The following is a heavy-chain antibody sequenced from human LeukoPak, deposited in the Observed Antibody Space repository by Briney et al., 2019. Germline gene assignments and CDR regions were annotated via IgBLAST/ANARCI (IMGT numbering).Heavy chain of an antibody. D-gene: IGHD6-19*01. V-gene: IGHV3-7*01. CDR3: ARTGGSSGWYSPALLKYYFDY. Sequence: GGSLRPSCAASGFTFSSYGMHWVRQAPGKGLEWVANIKQDGNEKYYVDSVKGRFTISRDNAKNSLYLQMNSLRAGDTAVYYCARTGGSSGWYSPALLKYYFDYWGQGTLVTVSS. CDR2: IKQDGNEK. CDR1: GFTFSSYG. J-gene: IGHJ4*02.